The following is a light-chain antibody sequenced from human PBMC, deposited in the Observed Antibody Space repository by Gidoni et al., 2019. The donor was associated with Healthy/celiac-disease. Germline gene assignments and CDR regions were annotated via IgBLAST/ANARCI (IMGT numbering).Light chain of an antibody. V-gene: IGKV3-20*01. J-gene: IGKJ1*01. CDR2: GAS. Sequence: EIVLTQSPGTLSLSPGERATLSCRASQSVSSSYLAWSQQKPGQAPRLLNYGASSRATGIPDRFSGSGSGTDFTLTISRLEPEDFAVYYCQQYGSSPQTFGQGTKVEIK. CDR3: QQYGSSPQT. CDR1: QSVSSSY.